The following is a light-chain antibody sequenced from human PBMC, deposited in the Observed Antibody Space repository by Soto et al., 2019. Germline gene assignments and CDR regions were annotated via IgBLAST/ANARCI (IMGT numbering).Light chain of an antibody. V-gene: IGKV1-9*01. CDR2: AAS. J-gene: IGKJ5*01. CDR1: QDISTY. CDR3: QQLKSYPIT. Sequence: IQLTHSPSSLSASVGDRVTITCRASQDISTYLAWYQQKPGRAPKLLISAASTLQSGVPSRFSGSGSGTEFTLTITSLQSEDFATYHCQQLKSYPITFGQGTRLEIK.